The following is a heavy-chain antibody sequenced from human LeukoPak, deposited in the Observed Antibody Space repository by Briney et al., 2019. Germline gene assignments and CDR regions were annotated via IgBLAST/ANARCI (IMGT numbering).Heavy chain of an antibody. Sequence: SQTLSLTCTVSGGSISSGGYYWSWIRQPPGKGLEWIGSIYYSGSTNYNPSLKSRVTISVDTSKNQFSLKLSSVTAADTAFYYCARDRSRDYYFDYWGQGTLVTVSS. CDR1: GGSISSGGYY. CDR3: ARDRSRDYYFDY. V-gene: IGHV4-61*08. CDR2: IYYSGST. J-gene: IGHJ4*02.